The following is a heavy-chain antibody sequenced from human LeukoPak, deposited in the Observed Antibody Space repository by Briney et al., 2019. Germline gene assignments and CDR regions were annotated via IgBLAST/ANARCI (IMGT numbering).Heavy chain of an antibody. CDR3: ARDREQPAGVNWFDP. CDR1: GGSISSGGYY. V-gene: IGHV4-31*03. CDR2: IYYSGST. D-gene: IGHD1-26*01. Sequence: PSQTLSLTCTVSGGSISSGGYYWSWIRQHPGKGLEWIGYIYYSGSTYYNPSLKSRVTISVETSKNQFSLKLSSVTAADTAVYYCARDREQPAGVNWFDPWGQGTLVTVSS. J-gene: IGHJ5*02.